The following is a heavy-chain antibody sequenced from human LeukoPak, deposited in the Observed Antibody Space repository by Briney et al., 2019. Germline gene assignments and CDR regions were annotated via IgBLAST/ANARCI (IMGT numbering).Heavy chain of an antibody. CDR3: ARDPYNGAYSEGYYYYYMDV. V-gene: IGHV3-21*01. D-gene: IGHD1-1*01. CDR1: GITFSNYN. J-gene: IGHJ6*03. CDR2: ITSSSSYT. Sequence: PGGSLRLSCAAPGITFSNYNMNWVRQAPGQGLEWISSITSSSSYTFYADSVKGRFTISRDNAKNSLYLQMNSLRVEDTAIYSCARDPYNGAYSEGYYYYYMDVWGKGTTVTVSS.